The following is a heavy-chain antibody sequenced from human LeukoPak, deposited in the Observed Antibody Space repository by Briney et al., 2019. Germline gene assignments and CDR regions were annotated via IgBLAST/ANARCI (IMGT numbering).Heavy chain of an antibody. CDR3: ARQKRTFDY. CDR2: ISPNSYST. Sequence: LEWLSYISPNSYSTYYTASVRGRFTISRDNSKNSMYLQMNSLRAEDTALYYCARQKRTFDYWGRGTLVTVSS. V-gene: IGHV3-11*01. J-gene: IGHJ4*02.